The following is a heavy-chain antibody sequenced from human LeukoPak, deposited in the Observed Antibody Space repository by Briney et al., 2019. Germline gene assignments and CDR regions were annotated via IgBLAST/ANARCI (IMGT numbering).Heavy chain of an antibody. CDR3: ARDPTVATGEPNGDPFDY. CDR1: GGAFSSYA. J-gene: IGHJ4*02. CDR2: IIPIFGTA. Sequence: SVKVSCKASGGAFSSYAISWVRQAPGQGLEWMGGIIPIFGTANYAQKFQGRVTITADESTSTAYKELSSLRSEDTAVYYCARDPTVATGEPNGDPFDYWGQGTLVTVSS. V-gene: IGHV1-69*01. D-gene: IGHD5-12*01.